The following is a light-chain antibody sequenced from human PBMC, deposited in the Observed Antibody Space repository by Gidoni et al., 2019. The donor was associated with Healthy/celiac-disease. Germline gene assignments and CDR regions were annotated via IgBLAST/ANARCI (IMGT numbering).Light chain of an antibody. CDR3: QQYNSYSWT. Sequence: DIQRTQSPSTLSASVGDRVTIPCRASQSISSWLAWYQQKPGKAPKLLIYKASSLESGVPSRFSGSGSGTECTLTISSLQPDDFATYYCQQYNSYSWTFGQGTKVEIK. J-gene: IGKJ1*01. CDR1: QSISSW. CDR2: KAS. V-gene: IGKV1-5*03.